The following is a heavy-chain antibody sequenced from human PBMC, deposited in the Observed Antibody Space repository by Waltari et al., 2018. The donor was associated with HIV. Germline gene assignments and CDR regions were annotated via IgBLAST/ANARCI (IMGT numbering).Heavy chain of an antibody. CDR2: IYYSGST. Sequence: QLQLQESGPGLVKPSETLSLTCTVSGGSISSSSYYWGWIRPPPGKGLEWIGSIYYSGSTYYNPSLKSRVTISVDTSKNQFSLKLSSVTAADTAVYYCARRRWYSSGWYWFDPWGQGTLVTVSS. J-gene: IGHJ5*02. CDR1: GGSISSSSYY. CDR3: ARRRWYSSGWYWFDP. D-gene: IGHD6-19*01. V-gene: IGHV4-39*01.